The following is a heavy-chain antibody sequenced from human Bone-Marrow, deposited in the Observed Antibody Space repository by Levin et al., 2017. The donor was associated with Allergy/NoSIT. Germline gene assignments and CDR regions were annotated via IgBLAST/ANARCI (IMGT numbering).Heavy chain of an antibody. Sequence: GASVKVSCSVSGYTFSDYYIHWIRQTPGQGLEWIGWIDPTRGATQFAEKFHARVVLTRDSSISTAYMELGKLRSDDTALYYCARGGATSNDCWGQGTLVTVSS. J-gene: IGHJ4*02. D-gene: IGHD2-2*01. CDR3: ARGGATSNDC. CDR2: IDPTRGAT. V-gene: IGHV1-2*02. CDR1: GYTFSDYY.